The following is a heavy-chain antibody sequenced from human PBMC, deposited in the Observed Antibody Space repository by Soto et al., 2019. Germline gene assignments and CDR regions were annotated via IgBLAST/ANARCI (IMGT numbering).Heavy chain of an antibody. CDR3: AKGDSAYYYDSSGYPNWFDL. J-gene: IGHJ5*02. V-gene: IGHV3-23*01. D-gene: IGHD3-22*01. CDR1: GFTFSSYA. Sequence: PVGSLRLSCAASGFTFSSYAMSWVRQAPGKGLEWVSGISGSGDSTHYADSVKGRFAISRDNSKNTLYLQMNSLRAEDTAVYYCAKGDSAYYYDSSGYPNWFDLWGQGTLVTVSS. CDR2: ISGSGDST.